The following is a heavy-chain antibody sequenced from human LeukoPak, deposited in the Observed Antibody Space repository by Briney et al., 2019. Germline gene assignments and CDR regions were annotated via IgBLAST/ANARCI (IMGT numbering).Heavy chain of an antibody. Sequence: GGSLRLSCAASGFTFSDYYMSWIRQAPGKGLEWVSYISRSGSTIYYADSVKGRFTLSRDNAKNSLYLQMNSLRAEDTAVYYCATPLGLWFGDPVGYFDYWGQGTLVTVSS. J-gene: IGHJ4*02. D-gene: IGHD3-10*01. CDR2: ISRSGSTI. V-gene: IGHV3-11*01. CDR1: GFTFSDYY. CDR3: ATPLGLWFGDPVGYFDY.